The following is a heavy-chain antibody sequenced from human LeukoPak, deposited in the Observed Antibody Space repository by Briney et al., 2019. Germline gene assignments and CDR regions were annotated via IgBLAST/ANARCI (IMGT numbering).Heavy chain of an antibody. D-gene: IGHD6-13*01. CDR1: GFTFNNYA. Sequence: GGSLRLSCAASGFTFNNYAIHWVRQAPGKGLEWVAVVSYDGSSKFYADSVKGRFTISRDNSRNTLYLQMNSLRDEDTAVYYCARGYTSSWFVSYFDYWGQGTLVTVSS. J-gene: IGHJ4*02. CDR3: ARGYTSSWFVSYFDY. CDR2: VSYDGSSK. V-gene: IGHV3-30-3*01.